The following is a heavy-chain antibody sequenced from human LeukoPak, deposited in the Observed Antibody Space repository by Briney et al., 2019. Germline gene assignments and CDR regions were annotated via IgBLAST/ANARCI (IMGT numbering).Heavy chain of an antibody. CDR3: ARAPIVFSAFHNWFHS. D-gene: IGHD2-15*01. CDR1: GDSISSDSHF. Sequence: SETLSLTCTVTGDSISSDSHFWGWIRQPPGKGLEYIASMSYRGTTCHNPSLQSRVTISLDTSRNQFSLKLRSVTAADTAVYYCARAPIVFSAFHNWFHSWGQGTLVSVSS. CDR2: MSYRGTT. J-gene: IGHJ5*01. V-gene: IGHV4-39*07.